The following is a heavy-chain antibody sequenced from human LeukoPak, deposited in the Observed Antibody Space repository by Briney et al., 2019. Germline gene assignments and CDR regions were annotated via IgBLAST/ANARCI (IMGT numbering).Heavy chain of an antibody. CDR1: GYTFTSYD. D-gene: IGHD7-27*01. CDR3: ARELTGYVHYYYYMDV. J-gene: IGHJ6*03. Sequence: ASVKVSCKASGYTFTSYDINWVRQATGQGLEWMGWMNPNSGNTGYAQKFQGRVTMTRNTSISTAYMELSSLRSEDTAVYYCARELTGYVHYYYYMDVWGKGTTVTVSS. CDR2: MNPNSGNT. V-gene: IGHV1-8*01.